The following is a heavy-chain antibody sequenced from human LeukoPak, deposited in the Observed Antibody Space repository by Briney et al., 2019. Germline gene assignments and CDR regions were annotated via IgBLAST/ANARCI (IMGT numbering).Heavy chain of an antibody. Sequence: GGSLRLSCAASGFTFSSYAMSWVRQAPGKGLEWVSAISGSGGSTHYADSVKGRFTISRDNSKNALYLQMNCLRAEDTAVYYCAKSYGSGSYYSNYFDYWGQGTLVTVSS. J-gene: IGHJ4*02. D-gene: IGHD3-10*01. CDR2: ISGSGGST. CDR1: GFTFSSYA. CDR3: AKSYGSGSYYSNYFDY. V-gene: IGHV3-23*01.